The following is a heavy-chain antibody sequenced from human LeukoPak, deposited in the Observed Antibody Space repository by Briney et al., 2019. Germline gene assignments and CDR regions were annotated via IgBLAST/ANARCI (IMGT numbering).Heavy chain of an antibody. CDR1: GGSISSGGYS. J-gene: IGHJ5*02. V-gene: IGHV4-30-2*03. CDR3: ARHRSQTDWVDP. Sequence: SETLSLTCAVSGGSISSGGYSWSWIRQPPGKGLEWIGYIYHSGSTYYSVSLKSRVTISVDTFKRQFSLKLNSVTAADTAVYYCARHRSQTDWVDPWGQGILVTVSS. CDR2: IYHSGST.